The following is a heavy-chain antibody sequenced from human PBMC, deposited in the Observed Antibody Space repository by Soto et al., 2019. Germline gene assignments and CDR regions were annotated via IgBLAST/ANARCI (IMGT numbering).Heavy chain of an antibody. CDR3: ERQTDAFDI. V-gene: IGHV3-66*04. J-gene: IGHJ3*02. CDR1: GFTVNNNY. Sequence: HPGGSLRLSCAASGFTVNNNYMSWVRQAPGKGLEWVSLIYSGGSTYYADSVKGRFTISRDNSKNTLYLQMNSLRAEDTAVYYCERQTDAFDIWGQGTMVTVSS. CDR2: IYSGGST.